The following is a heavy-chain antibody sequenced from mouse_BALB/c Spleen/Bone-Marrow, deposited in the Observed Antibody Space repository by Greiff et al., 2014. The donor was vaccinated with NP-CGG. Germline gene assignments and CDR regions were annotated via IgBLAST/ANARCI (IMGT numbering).Heavy chain of an antibody. V-gene: IGHV1S135*01. Sequence: EVQLQQSGPELVKPGASVKVSCKASGYTFTSYNMYWVKQSHGKSLEWIGYVDPYNGGTNYNQKFKGKATLTVDKSSSTAYMQLNSLTAKDSAAYYCAREGITRKDDCAFDYWGQGTSVTVSS. J-gene: IGHJ4*01. CDR3: AREGITRKDDCAFDY. D-gene: IGHD2-4*01. CDR1: GYTFTSYN. CDR2: VDPYNGGT.